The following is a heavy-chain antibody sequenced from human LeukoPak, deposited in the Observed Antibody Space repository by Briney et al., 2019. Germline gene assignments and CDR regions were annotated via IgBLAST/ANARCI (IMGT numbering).Heavy chain of an antibody. CDR3: AKVILGVNVPHWFDR. V-gene: IGHV3-23*01. J-gene: IGHJ5*02. CDR2: LSSGGATT. D-gene: IGHD3-3*01. CDR1: GFTFSSYA. Sequence: GGSLRLSCAVSGFTFSSYAMSWVRQAPGKGLAWVSALSSGGATTYYADSVKGRFTISRDNCKNTLYLQMSSLRAEDTAVYYCAKVILGVNVPHWFDRWGQGTLVTVSS.